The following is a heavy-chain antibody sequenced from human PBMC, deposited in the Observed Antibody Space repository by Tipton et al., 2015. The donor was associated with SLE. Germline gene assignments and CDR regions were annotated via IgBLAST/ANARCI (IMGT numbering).Heavy chain of an antibody. V-gene: IGHV3-33*01. CDR2: IWYDGSNK. D-gene: IGHD3-16*01. CDR3: ASSLSPINWFDP. Sequence: QLVQSGGGLVLPGRSLRLSCAASGFTFSSYGMHWVRQAPGKGLEWVAVIWYDGSNKYYADSVKGRFTISRDNSKNTLYLQMNSLRAEDTAVYYCASSLSPINWFDPWGQGTLVTVSS. CDR1: GFTFSSYG. J-gene: IGHJ5*02.